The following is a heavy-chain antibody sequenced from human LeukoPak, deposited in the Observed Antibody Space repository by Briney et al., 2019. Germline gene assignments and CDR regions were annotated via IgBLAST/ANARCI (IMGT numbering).Heavy chain of an antibody. D-gene: IGHD6-19*01. CDR2: TYYRSTWYN. Sequence: SQTLSLTCAISGDSVSSNSATWHWIRQSPSRGLEWLGRTYYRSTWYNDYAVSVKSRVTINPDTSKNQFSLQLNSLTPEDAAVYFCARATADTKAFDYWGQGTLVTVSS. CDR1: GDSVSSNSAT. J-gene: IGHJ4*02. V-gene: IGHV6-1*01. CDR3: ARATADTKAFDY.